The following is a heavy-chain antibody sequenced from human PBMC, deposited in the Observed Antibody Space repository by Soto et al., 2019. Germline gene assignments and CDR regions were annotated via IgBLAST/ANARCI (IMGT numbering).Heavy chain of an antibody. CDR1: GYTFTSYY. V-gene: IGHV1-46*01. D-gene: IGHD4-17*01. CDR2: INPSGGST. CDR3: ARLDYGDYAITDD. J-gene: IGHJ4*02. Sequence: ASVKVSCKASGYTFTSYYMHWVRQAPGQGLEWMGIINPSGGSTSYAQKFQGRVTMTRDTSTSTVYMELSSLRSEDTAVYYCARLDYGDYAITDDWGQGTLVTVS.